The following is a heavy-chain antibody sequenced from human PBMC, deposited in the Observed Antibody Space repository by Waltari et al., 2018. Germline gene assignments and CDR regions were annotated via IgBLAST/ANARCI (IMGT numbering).Heavy chain of an antibody. J-gene: IGHJ4*02. CDR3: ARTAYDHLTGYPTLDH. CDR2: IYYSGST. V-gene: IGHV4-39*07. D-gene: IGHD3-9*01. Sequence: QVQLQESGPGLGQPSATLSLTCRVSGACFAHSSPYWGWVRQPPGKGLAWIGSIYYSGSTYYNPSLKSRVNISVDTANYQFSLKVTSVTAADTAIYYCARTAYDHLTGYPTLDHWGQGILVTVSS. CDR1: GACFAHSSPY.